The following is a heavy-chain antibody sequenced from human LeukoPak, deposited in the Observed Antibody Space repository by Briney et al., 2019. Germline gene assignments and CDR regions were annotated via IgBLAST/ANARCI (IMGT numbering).Heavy chain of an antibody. Sequence: GGSLRLSCAASGFTFSSYGMHWVRQAPGKGLEWVAFIRYDGSNKYYADSVKGRFTISRDNSKNTVYLQMNSLRAEDTAIYYCAKDGDSTGYYSSYYNHMDVWAKGPRSPSP. V-gene: IGHV3-30*02. CDR3: AKDGDSTGYYSSYYNHMDV. CDR2: IRYDGSNK. CDR1: GFTFSSYG. D-gene: IGHD3-22*01. J-gene: IGHJ6*03.